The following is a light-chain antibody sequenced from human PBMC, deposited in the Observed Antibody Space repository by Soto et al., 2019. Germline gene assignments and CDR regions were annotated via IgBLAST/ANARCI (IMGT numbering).Light chain of an antibody. J-gene: IGLJ1*01. V-gene: IGLV2-8*01. CDR2: EVS. Sequence: QSVLTQPPSASGSPGQSVTISCTGTSSDVGGYNYVSWYQQHPGKAPKLMIYEVSKRPSGVSNRFSGSKSANTASLTISGLQADDEADYYCCSYGGRSTYVFGTGTKVTVL. CDR1: SSDVGGYNY. CDR3: CSYGGRSTYV.